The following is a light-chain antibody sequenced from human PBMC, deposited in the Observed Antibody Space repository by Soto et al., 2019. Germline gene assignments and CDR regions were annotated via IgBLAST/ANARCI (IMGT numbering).Light chain of an antibody. V-gene: IGLV2-8*01. CDR2: EVS. CDR1: SSDVGDYDY. Sequence: QSALTQPASVSGSPGQSITISCTGTSSDVGDYDYVSWYQHHPGEAPRLLIYEVSRRPFGVPDRFSGSKSGNTASLTVSGLQAEDEADYYCSSHAGSNNLVFGGGTQLTVL. CDR3: SSHAGSNNLV. J-gene: IGLJ3*02.